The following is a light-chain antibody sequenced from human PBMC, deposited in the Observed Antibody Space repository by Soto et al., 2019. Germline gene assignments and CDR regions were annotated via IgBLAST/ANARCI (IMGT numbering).Light chain of an antibody. CDR1: QRISSW. CDR2: DAS. V-gene: IGKV1-5*01. CDR3: QQYNSYSLT. Sequence: DIQMTQSPSTLSASVGDRVTITCRTSQRISSWLAWYQQKPGKAPKLLIYDASSLESGVPSRFSGSASGTEFTLTSSSRQTDDFATYYCQQYNSYSLTFGQGTKLEI. J-gene: IGKJ2*01.